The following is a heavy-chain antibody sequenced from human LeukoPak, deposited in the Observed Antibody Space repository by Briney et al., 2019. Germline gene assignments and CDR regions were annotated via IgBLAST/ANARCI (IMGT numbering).Heavy chain of an antibody. CDR2: IKQGGREK. Sequence: GGSLRLSCAASGFTFSSYRMSWVRHAPGKGLEWVTNIKQGGREKYYVDSVKGRFTISRDNAKNSMYLQMNSLRAEDTAVYFCAREKRYFDWLPTRGPFDYWGQGTLVTVSS. D-gene: IGHD3-9*01. CDR3: AREKRYFDWLPTRGPFDY. J-gene: IGHJ4*02. V-gene: IGHV3-7*01. CDR1: GFTFSSYR.